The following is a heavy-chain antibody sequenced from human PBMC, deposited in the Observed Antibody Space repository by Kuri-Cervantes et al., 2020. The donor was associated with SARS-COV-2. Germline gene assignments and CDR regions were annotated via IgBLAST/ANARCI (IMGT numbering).Heavy chain of an antibody. D-gene: IGHD2-15*01. CDR1: GFTFSSYS. V-gene: IGHV3-21*01. CDR3: ARNIGSGKDIYYYYMDV. Sequence: GGSLRLSCAASGFTFSSYSMNWVRQAPGKGLEWVSSISSSSSYIYYADSVKGRLTISRDNAKNSLYLQMNSLRAEDTAVYYCARNIGSGKDIYYYYMDVWGKGTTVTVSS. CDR2: ISSSSSYI. J-gene: IGHJ6*03.